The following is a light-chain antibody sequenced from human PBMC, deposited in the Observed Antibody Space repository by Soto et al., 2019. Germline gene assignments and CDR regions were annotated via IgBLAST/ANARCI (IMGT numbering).Light chain of an antibody. Sequence: QSVLTQPASVSGSPGQSITISCTGTSRDVGSYNLVSWYQQHPDKAPKLMIYDGSKRPSGVSNRFSGSKSGKKASLTISGLQAEDEADYYCCSYAGGSTYVFGTGTKLTVL. V-gene: IGLV2-23*01. CDR1: SRDVGSYNL. CDR2: DGS. J-gene: IGLJ1*01. CDR3: CSYAGGSTYV.